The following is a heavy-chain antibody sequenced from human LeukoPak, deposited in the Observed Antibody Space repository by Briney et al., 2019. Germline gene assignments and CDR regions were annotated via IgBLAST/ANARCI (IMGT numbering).Heavy chain of an antibody. CDR3: ARCFDNYYYYYMDV. CDR2: ISSSSSYI. D-gene: IGHD3-9*01. J-gene: IGHJ6*03. V-gene: IGHV3-21*01. Sequence: PGGSLRLSCAASGFTFSSYEMNWVRQAPGKGLEWVSSISSSSSYIYYADSVKGRFTISRDNAKNSLYLQMNSLRAEDTAVYYCARCFDNYYYYYMDVWGKGTTVTVSS. CDR1: GFTFSSYE.